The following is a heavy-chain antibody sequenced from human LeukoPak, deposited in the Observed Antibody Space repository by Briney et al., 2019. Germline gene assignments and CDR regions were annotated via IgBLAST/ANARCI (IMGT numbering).Heavy chain of an antibody. J-gene: IGHJ4*02. D-gene: IGHD6-19*01. CDR3: ARHIAVAGQRGFDY. Sequence: SETLSLTCAVSGGSINNYWWSWVRQPAGKGLEWIGENYHSGKTNYNVSLKSRVTMSVDKSKNQFSLKLTSVTAADTAFYFCARHIAVAGQRGFDYWGQGTLVTVSS. V-gene: IGHV4-4*02. CDR1: GGSINNYW. CDR2: NYHSGKT.